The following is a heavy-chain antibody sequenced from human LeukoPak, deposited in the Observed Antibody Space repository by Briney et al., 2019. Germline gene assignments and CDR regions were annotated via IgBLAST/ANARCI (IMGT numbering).Heavy chain of an antibody. CDR2: ISGSGGST. D-gene: IGHD4-17*01. J-gene: IGHJ5*01. V-gene: IGHV3-23*01. Sequence: GGSLRLSCAASGFTFTDYYMSWIRQAPGKGLEWVSGISGSGGSTYNVDSVKGRFTISRDNSKNTLYLQMNSLRDEDTAVYYCVKEGAVTIRGRFDSWGQGTLVTVSS. CDR3: VKEGAVTIRGRFDS. CDR1: GFTFTDYY.